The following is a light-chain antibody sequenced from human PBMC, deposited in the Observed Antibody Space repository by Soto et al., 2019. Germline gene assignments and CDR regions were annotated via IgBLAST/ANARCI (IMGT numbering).Light chain of an antibody. V-gene: IGLV7-46*01. J-gene: IGLJ1*01. CDR1: TGPVTSSHY. CDR3: LVSYSGVYV. CDR2: HTT. Sequence: QAVVTQEPSLTVSPGGTLTLTCGSSTGPVTSSHYPYWFQQKPGQAPRTLIYHTTDKHSWTPARFSGSLLGGKAALTLSGAQPEDEAEYYCLVSYSGVYVFGTGTKLTVL.